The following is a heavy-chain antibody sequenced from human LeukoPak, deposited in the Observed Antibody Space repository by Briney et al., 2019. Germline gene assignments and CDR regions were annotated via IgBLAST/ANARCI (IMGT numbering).Heavy chain of an antibody. CDR3: ARVLRYCSGGNCYSGGLGYMDV. V-gene: IGHV3-20*04. Sequence: GGSLRLSCAASGFTFDDYGMSWVRQAPGKGLEWVSGINWNGGSTGYADSVKGRFTISRDNAKNSLFLQMNSLRAEDTAVYYCARVLRYCSGGNCYSGGLGYMDVWGKGTTVTISS. CDR2: INWNGGST. CDR1: GFTFDDYG. J-gene: IGHJ6*03. D-gene: IGHD2-15*01.